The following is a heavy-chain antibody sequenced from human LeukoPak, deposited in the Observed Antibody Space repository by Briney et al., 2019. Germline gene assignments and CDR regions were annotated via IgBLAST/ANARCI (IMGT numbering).Heavy chain of an antibody. Sequence: GGSLRLSCAASGFTVSSNYMSWVRQAPGKGLEWVSVIYSGGSTYYADSVKGRFTISRDNSKNTLYLQMNSLRAEDTAVYYCAKVFWSGYAPYYYYYGMDVWGQGTTVTVSS. CDR2: IYSGGST. J-gene: IGHJ6*02. CDR1: GFTVSSNY. CDR3: AKVFWSGYAPYYYYYGMDV. V-gene: IGHV3-53*01. D-gene: IGHD3-3*01.